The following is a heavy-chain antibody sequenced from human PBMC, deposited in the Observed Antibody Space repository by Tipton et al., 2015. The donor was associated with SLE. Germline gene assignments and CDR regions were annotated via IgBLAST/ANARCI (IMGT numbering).Heavy chain of an antibody. Sequence: RSLRLSCAASEFTFSNYGMHWVRQAPGKGLEWVAAISYDGSNEHYADSVKGRFTISRDNSKNTLYLQMNSLKAEDTAVYYCAKDVNAFDIWGQGTMVTVSS. CDR2: ISYDGSNE. CDR1: EFTFSNYG. CDR3: AKDVNAFDI. J-gene: IGHJ3*02. V-gene: IGHV3-30*18.